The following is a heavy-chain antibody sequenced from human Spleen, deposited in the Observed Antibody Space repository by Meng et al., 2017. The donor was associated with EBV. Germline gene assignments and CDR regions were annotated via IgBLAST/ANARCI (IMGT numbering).Heavy chain of an antibody. D-gene: IGHD4-17*01. CDR1: GGTFSSYA. J-gene: IGHJ4*02. CDR3: ARGGTRRYGDYDALDF. CDR2: IIPMFGTP. Sequence: QVQLVQSGAEVKXPXSSAKVSXPASGGTFSSYALNWVRQAPGLGLEWMGGIIPMFGTPNYAQKFQGRVFIYADESTSTSYMELSGLTSDDTAIYYCARGGTRRYGDYDALDFWGQGTLVTVSS. V-gene: IGHV1-69*01.